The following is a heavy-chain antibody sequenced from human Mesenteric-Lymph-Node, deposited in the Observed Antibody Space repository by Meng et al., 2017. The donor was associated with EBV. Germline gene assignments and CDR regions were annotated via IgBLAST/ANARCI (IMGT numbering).Heavy chain of an antibody. V-gene: IGHV4-34*01. J-gene: IGHJ4*02. Sequence: QVNLQEWGPGRLKPSETLSLPCAAYGASFSGHYGGWMRQPPGKGLEWIGEIDPTGNTKYIPSLKSRVTISLDTSRNQLSLKLTSVTAADTAVYYCSIWDTGALQNYWGPGTLVTVSS. CDR2: IDPTGNT. CDR3: SIWDTGALQNY. CDR1: GASFSGHY. D-gene: IGHD5-18*01.